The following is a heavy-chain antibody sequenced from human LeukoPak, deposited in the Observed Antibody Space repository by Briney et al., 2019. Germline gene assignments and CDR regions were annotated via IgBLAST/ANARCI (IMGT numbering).Heavy chain of an antibody. D-gene: IGHD3-22*01. CDR3: VKGTLGVSDYYNY. J-gene: IGHJ4*02. V-gene: IGHV3-64D*06. CDR1: GLTFINYG. CDR2: ISSDGGST. Sequence: GGSLRLSCAASGLTFINYGMHWVRQAPGKGLEYVSAISSDGGSTYYADSVKGRFTISRDNSKNTLYLQMSSLRAEDTAVYYCVKGTLGVSDYYNYWGQGTLVTVSS.